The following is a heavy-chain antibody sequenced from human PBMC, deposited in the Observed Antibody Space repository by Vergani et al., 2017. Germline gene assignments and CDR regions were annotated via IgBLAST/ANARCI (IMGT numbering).Heavy chain of an antibody. CDR1: GGSFSGYY. CDR2: INHSGSN. CDR3: ARGIAGVY. Sequence: QVQLQQWGAGLLKPSETLSLTCAVYGGSFSGYYWSWIRQPPGKGLEWIGEINHSGSNNYNPSLKSRVTISVDTSKNQFSLKLSSVTAADTAVYYCARGIAGVYWGQGTLVTVSS. J-gene: IGHJ4*02. V-gene: IGHV4-34*01. D-gene: IGHD6-13*01.